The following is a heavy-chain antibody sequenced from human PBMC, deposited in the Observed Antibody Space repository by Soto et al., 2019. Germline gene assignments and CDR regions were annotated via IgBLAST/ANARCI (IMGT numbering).Heavy chain of an antibody. Sequence: SVKVSCKASGGTFSSYAISWVRQAPGQGLEWMGGIIPIFGTANYAQKFQGRVTITADESTSTAYMELSSLRSEDTAVYYCARAKLEVVAATPVYYYGMDVWGQGTTVTVSS. V-gene: IGHV1-69*13. CDR1: GGTFSSYA. D-gene: IGHD2-15*01. CDR3: ARAKLEVVAATPVYYYGMDV. CDR2: IIPIFGTA. J-gene: IGHJ6*02.